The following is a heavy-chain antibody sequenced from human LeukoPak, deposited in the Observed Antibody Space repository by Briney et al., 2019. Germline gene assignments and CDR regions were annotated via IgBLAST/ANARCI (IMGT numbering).Heavy chain of an antibody. J-gene: IGHJ4*02. CDR3: ARGKFYYSSGSYYHY. D-gene: IGHD3-10*01. V-gene: IGHV3-23*01. CDR2: ISGSDGTT. Sequence: PGGSLRLSCAASGFTFSTYAMTWVRQAPGKGLEWVSAISGSDGTTYYADSVKGRFTISRDSSKNTLYLQMNSLTAEDTAVYYCARGKFYYSSGSYYHYWGQGTLVTVSS. CDR1: GFTFSTYA.